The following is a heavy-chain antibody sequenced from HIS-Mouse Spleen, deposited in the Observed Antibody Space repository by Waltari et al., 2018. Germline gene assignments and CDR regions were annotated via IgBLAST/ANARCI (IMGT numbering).Heavy chain of an antibody. J-gene: IGHJ2*01. D-gene: IGHD6-13*01. CDR1: GGSISSSSYS. CDR3: AREIPYSSSWYDWYFDL. V-gene: IGHV4-39*07. CDR2: IYYSGST. Sequence: QLQLQESGPGLVKPSETLSLTCTVSGGSISSSSYSWGWIRQPPGMGLEWIGRIYYSGSTYYNPSLKSRVTISVDTSKNQFSLKLSSVTAADTAVYYCAREIPYSSSWYDWYFDLWGRGTLVTVSS.